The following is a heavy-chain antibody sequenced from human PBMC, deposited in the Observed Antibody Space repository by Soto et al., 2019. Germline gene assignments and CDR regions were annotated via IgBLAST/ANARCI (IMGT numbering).Heavy chain of an antibody. Sequence: QVQLVQSGAEVKKPGSSVKVSCKASGGTFSSYAISWVRQAPGQGLEWMGGIIPISGTANYAQKFQGRVTITADEYTSTAYMELSSLRTEDTAVYYCARSHGSSTSLEIYFSYYYGMDVWGQGTTVSVSS. J-gene: IGHJ6*02. D-gene: IGHD2-2*01. V-gene: IGHV1-69*01. CDR1: GGTFSSYA. CDR3: ARSHGSSTSLEIYFSYYYGMDV. CDR2: IIPISGTA.